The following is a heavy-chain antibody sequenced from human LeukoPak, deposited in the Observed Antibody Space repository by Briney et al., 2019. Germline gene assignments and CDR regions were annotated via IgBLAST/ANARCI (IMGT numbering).Heavy chain of an antibody. D-gene: IGHD6-19*01. CDR1: GFMFSSYS. J-gene: IGHJ4*02. V-gene: IGHV3-21*04. Sequence: GGSLRLSCAASGFMFSSYSMNWVRQAPGKGLEWVSSITSSSSYIYYADSVKGRFTISRDNAKNSLYLQMNSLRAEDTAVYYCARGFRLGWSAGEGYFDYWGQGTLVTVSS. CDR3: ARGFRLGWSAGEGYFDY. CDR2: ITSSSSYI.